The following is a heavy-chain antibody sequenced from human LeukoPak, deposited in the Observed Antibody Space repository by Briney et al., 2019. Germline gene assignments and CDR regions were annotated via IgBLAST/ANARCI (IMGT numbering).Heavy chain of an antibody. J-gene: IGHJ5*02. CDR3: ARTLGAIWFDP. D-gene: IGHD3-16*01. CDR2: IYYSGST. CDR1: GGSISSYY. Sequence: PSETLSLTCTVSGGSISSYYWSWIRQPPGKGLEWIGYIYYSGSTNYNPSLKSRVTISVDTSKNQFSLKLSSVTAADTAVYYCARTLGAIWFDPWGQGTLVTVYS. V-gene: IGHV4-59*01.